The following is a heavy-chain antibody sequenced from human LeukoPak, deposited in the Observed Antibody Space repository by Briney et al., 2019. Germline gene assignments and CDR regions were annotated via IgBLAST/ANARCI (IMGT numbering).Heavy chain of an antibody. CDR3: ARQIASAGTAGFDF. V-gene: IGHV4-59*12. J-gene: IGHJ4*02. D-gene: IGHD6-13*01. CDR2: IYYSGST. CDR1: GGSISSYY. Sequence: SETLSLTCTVSGGSISSYYWSWIRQPPGRGLEWIGYIYYSGSTNYNPSLKSRVTMSVDTSKNQFSLRLRSVTAADTAVYYCARQIASAGTAGFDFWGQGALVTVSS.